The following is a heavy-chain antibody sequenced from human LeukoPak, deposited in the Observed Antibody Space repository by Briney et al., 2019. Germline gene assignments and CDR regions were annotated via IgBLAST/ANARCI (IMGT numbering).Heavy chain of an antibody. D-gene: IGHD3-22*01. V-gene: IGHV3-53*01. Sequence: GGSLRLSCAASGFTVSNNYMSWVRQAPGEGLEWVSIIYSGGSTYYADSVKGRFTISRDNSKNTLYLQMNSLRAEDTAVYYCASYPDYYDSSGYGVGWGQGTLVTVSS. CDR1: GFTVSNNY. CDR3: ASYPDYYDSSGYGVG. CDR2: IYSGGST. J-gene: IGHJ4*02.